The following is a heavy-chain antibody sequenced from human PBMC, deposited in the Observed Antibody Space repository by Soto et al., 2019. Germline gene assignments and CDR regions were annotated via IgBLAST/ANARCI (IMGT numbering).Heavy chain of an antibody. V-gene: IGHV3-30-3*01. CDR2: ISYDGSNK. D-gene: IGHD1-1*01. CDR1: VFTFSSYA. J-gene: IGHJ4*02. CDR3: ARVGIQLELRGFDD. Sequence: VGSLRLSCAASVFTFSSYAMHWVRHSPGKGLEWVAVISYDGSNKYYADSVKGRFTISRDNSKNTLYLQMNSLRAEDTAAYYCARVGIQLELRGFDDWGQGTLFTVSS.